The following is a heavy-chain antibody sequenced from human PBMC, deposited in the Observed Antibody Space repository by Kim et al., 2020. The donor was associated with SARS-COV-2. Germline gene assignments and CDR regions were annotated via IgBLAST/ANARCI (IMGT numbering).Heavy chain of an antibody. V-gene: IGHV3-30*18. D-gene: IGHD6-13*01. CDR1: GFTFSSYG. J-gene: IGHJ4*02. CDR3: AKEPSGAAAGFDY. CDR2: ISYDGSNK. Sequence: GGSLRLSCAASGFTFSSYGMHWVRQAPGKGLEWVAVISYDGSNKNYADSVKGRFTISRDNSKNTLYLQMNSLRAEDTAVYYCAKEPSGAAAGFDYWGQGTLVTVSS.